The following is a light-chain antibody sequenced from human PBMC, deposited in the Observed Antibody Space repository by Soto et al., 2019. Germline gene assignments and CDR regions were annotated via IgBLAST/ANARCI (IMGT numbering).Light chain of an antibody. CDR3: RQYNNWPLWT. CDR1: QSVSSN. V-gene: IGKV3-15*01. CDR2: GAT. J-gene: IGKJ1*01. Sequence: EIVMTQSPATLSVSPGERATLSCRASQSVSSNLAWYQQKPGQAPRLLIYGATTSATDIPARFSGSGSGTEFTLTLSSLQSEDFALYYCRQYNNWPLWTFGQGTKVESK.